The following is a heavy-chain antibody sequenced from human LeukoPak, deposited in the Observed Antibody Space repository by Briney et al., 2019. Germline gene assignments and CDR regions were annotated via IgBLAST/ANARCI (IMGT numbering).Heavy chain of an antibody. J-gene: IGHJ4*02. D-gene: IGHD3-16*02. V-gene: IGHV1-69*08. CDR2: IVPSIGAA. CDR3: ARDYPLTGDTFDH. CDR1: GGTFINYP. Sequence: ASVKVSCKASGGTFINYPINWVRQAPGQGLEWMGRIVPSIGAAKYAQKLQGRVTISADRSTSTAYMELNSLRSEDTAVYYCARDYPLTGDTFDHWGQGTLVIVSS.